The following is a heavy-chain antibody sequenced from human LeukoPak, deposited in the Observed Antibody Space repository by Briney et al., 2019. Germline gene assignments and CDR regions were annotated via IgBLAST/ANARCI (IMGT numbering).Heavy chain of an antibody. CDR3: ARAREYLATDY. D-gene: IGHD2/OR15-2a*01. J-gene: IGHJ4*02. Sequence: GGSLRLSCAASGFTVSSNYMSWVRQAPGKGLEWVSVLYSAGNTFYADSVKGRFTISRNNSKNTLYLQRNGLRPEDTSVYYCARAREYLATDYWGQGTLVTVSS. CDR1: GFTVSSNY. V-gene: IGHV3-66*02. CDR2: LYSAGNT.